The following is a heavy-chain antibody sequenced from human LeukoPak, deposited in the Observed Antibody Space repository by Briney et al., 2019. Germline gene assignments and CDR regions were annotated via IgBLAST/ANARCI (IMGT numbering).Heavy chain of an antibody. D-gene: IGHD3-10*01. CDR2: IDTNGDNT. Sequence: GGSLRLSCSASGFTFSNCAMHWVRQAPGKGLEYVSAIDTNGDNTYYADSVKGRFTISRDNSKNTLYLQMSSLRAEDTAVYYCVKGRDITMVRGAFDYWGQGTLVTVSS. CDR1: GFTFSNCA. CDR3: VKGRDITMVRGAFDY. V-gene: IGHV3-64D*06. J-gene: IGHJ4*02.